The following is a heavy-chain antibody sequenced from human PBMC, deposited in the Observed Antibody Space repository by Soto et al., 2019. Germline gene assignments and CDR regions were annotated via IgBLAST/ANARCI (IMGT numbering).Heavy chain of an antibody. V-gene: IGHV3-23*01. D-gene: IGHD6-19*01. J-gene: IGHJ4*02. CDR2: ISGSGGST. Sequence: GGSLRLSCAASGFTFSSYAMSWVRQAPGKGLEWVSAISGSGGSTYYADSVKGRFTISRDNSKNTLYLQMNSLRAEDTAVYYCAKGGSGWSTPYYFDYWGQGTLVTVSS. CDR3: AKGGSGWSTPYYFDY. CDR1: GFTFSSYA.